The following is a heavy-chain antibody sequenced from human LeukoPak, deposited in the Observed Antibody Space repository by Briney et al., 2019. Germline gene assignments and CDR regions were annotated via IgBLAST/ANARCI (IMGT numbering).Heavy chain of an antibody. J-gene: IGHJ4*02. D-gene: IGHD3-16*01. Sequence: SETLSLTCTVSGDSISSNHWSWIRQPPGKGLERIGYISYSGSTSYNPSLKSRVTISVDTSKNQFSLKLSSVTAADTAVYYCARVGRGDHTWGSYSCDHWGQGTLVTVSS. CDR1: GDSISSNH. CDR3: ARVGRGDHTWGSYSCDH. CDR2: ISYSGST. V-gene: IGHV4-59*01.